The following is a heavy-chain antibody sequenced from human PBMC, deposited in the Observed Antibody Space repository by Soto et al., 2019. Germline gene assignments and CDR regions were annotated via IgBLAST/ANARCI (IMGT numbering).Heavy chain of an antibody. J-gene: IGHJ6*03. CDR3: ATLLSGYSGYGITNYYYYYMDV. CDR1: GGSFSGYY. V-gene: IGHV4-34*01. D-gene: IGHD5-12*01. CDR2: INHSGST. Sequence: QVQLQQWGAGLLKPSETLSLTCAVYGGSFSGYYWSWIRQPPGKGLEWIGEINHSGSTNYNPSLKSRVTISVDTSKNQFSLKLSSVTAADTAVYYCATLLSGYSGYGITNYYYYYMDVWGKGTTVTVSS.